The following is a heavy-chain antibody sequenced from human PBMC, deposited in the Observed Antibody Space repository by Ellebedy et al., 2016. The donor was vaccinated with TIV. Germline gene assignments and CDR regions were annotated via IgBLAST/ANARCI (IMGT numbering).Heavy chain of an antibody. CDR3: ARAGRVLQRDCSSANCYVWFDP. V-gene: IGHV1-8*01. J-gene: IGHJ5*01. CDR1: GYTFTSYD. Sequence: ASVKVSXXASGYTFTSYDINWVRQATGQGLEWMGWMSPNSGNTGYAQKFQGRVTMTRNTSIGTAYIELSSLRSEDTAVYYCARAGRVLQRDCSSANCYVWFDPWGQGTLVTVSS. D-gene: IGHD2-2*01. CDR2: MSPNSGNT.